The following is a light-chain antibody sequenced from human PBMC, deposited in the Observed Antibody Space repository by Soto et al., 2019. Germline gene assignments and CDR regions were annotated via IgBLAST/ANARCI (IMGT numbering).Light chain of an antibody. Sequence: EIVMTQSPLSLPVPPGEPASIPCSFSQSPLLSNGLNCLVWYLQNPGKSPQLLIHLGFNRASGVPDRFSGSGSGTNFTLKISRVEPEDVGLYYCMQALQPPLTFGGGTKVEIK. CDR1: QSPLLSNGLNC. V-gene: IGKV2-28*01. CDR2: LGF. CDR3: MQALQPPLT. J-gene: IGKJ4*01.